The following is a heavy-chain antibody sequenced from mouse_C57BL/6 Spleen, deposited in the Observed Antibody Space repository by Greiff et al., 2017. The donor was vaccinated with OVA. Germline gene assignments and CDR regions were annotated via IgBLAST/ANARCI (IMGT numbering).Heavy chain of an antibody. D-gene: IGHD1-1*01. Sequence: QVQLQQPGAELVKPGASVKVSCKASGYTFTSYWMHWVKQRPGQGLEWIGRIHHSDSDTNYNQKFKGKATLTVDKSSSTAYMQLSSLTSEDSAVYYCAIIGYYYGSSDWGQGTTLTVSS. CDR3: AIIGYYYGSSD. CDR2: IHHSDSDT. V-gene: IGHV1-74*01. J-gene: IGHJ2*01. CDR1: GYTFTSYW.